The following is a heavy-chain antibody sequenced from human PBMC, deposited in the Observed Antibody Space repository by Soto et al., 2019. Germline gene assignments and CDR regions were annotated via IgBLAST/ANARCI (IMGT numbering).Heavy chain of an antibody. V-gene: IGHV1-8*01. Sequence: QVQLVQSGAEVKKPGASLKVSCKASGYTFTSYDINWVRQATGQGPEWMGWMNPNSANTGYAQKFKGRVTVTRNTSISTVYMELSSLRSEDTAVYYCARAARDFYYYMDVWGEGTTVTVSS. CDR3: ARAARDFYYYMDV. CDR1: GYTFTSYD. D-gene: IGHD6-25*01. CDR2: MNPNSANT. J-gene: IGHJ6*03.